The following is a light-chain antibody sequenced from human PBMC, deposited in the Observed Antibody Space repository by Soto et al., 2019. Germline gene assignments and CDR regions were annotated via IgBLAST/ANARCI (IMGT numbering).Light chain of an antibody. CDR1: QSLSINY. CDR2: ETS. V-gene: IGKV3-20*01. Sequence: EIVLTQSPGTLSLSPGERATLSCRASQSLSINYLTWYQQKPGQAPRLLIYETSSRAAGIPDRFSGGGAGTVFTLTITRLAPEDFAVYYCQQYSSSPWTFGQGTRVEIK. J-gene: IGKJ1*01. CDR3: QQYSSSPWT.